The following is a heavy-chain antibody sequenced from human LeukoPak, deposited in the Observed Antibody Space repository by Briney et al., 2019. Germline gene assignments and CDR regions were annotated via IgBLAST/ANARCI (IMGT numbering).Heavy chain of an antibody. J-gene: IGHJ4*02. Sequence: SETLSLTCAVYGGSFSGYYWSWIRQPPGNGLEWIGEINHSGSTNYNPSLKSRVTISVDTSKNQFSLKLSSVTAADTAVYYCARGRDYDFWSGYRTPFDYWGQGTLVTVSS. CDR2: INHSGST. CDR1: GGSFSGYY. D-gene: IGHD3-3*01. V-gene: IGHV4-34*01. CDR3: ARGRDYDFWSGYRTPFDY.